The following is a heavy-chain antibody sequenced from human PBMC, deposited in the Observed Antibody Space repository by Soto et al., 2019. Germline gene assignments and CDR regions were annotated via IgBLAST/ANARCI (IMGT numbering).Heavy chain of an antibody. CDR2: VYYSGTT. Sequence: SETLSLTCTVSGGSISSQYWSWIRQPPGKRLEWIGYVYYSGTTNYNPSLKSRVTISVDLSKNRFSLRLSSVTTADTALYYCARTTAVPNTLRSRYFFDYWGQGTLVTVSS. CDR3: ARTTAVPNTLRSRYFFDY. D-gene: IGHD4-17*01. CDR1: GGSISSQY. J-gene: IGHJ4*02. V-gene: IGHV4-59*11.